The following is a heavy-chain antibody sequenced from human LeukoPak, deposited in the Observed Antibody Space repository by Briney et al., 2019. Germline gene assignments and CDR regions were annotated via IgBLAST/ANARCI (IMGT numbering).Heavy chain of an antibody. CDR2: IIPIFGTA. V-gene: IGHV1-69*13. CDR3: ARVVPAAIGGFWFDP. D-gene: IGHD2-2*01. Sequence: SVTVSCKASGGTFSSYAISWVRQAPGQGLEWMGGIIPIFGTANYAQKFQGRVTITADESTSTAYMELSSLRSEDTAVYYCARVVPAAIGGFWFDPWGQGTLVTVSS. J-gene: IGHJ5*02. CDR1: GGTFSSYA.